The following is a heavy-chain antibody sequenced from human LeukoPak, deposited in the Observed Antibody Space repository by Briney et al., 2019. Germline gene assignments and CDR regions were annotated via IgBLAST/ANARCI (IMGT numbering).Heavy chain of an antibody. Sequence: PGGSLRLSCAASGFTFSDYNMNWVRQAPGKGLEWVSYITSSSSTMYYADSVKGRFTISRDNAKNSLYLQMNSLRAEDTAVYYCARDGYCSGGDCYSAVDYWGQGTLVTVSS. D-gene: IGHD2-15*01. CDR2: ITSSSSTM. J-gene: IGHJ4*02. CDR3: ARDGYCSGGDCYSAVDY. V-gene: IGHV3-48*04. CDR1: GFTFSDYN.